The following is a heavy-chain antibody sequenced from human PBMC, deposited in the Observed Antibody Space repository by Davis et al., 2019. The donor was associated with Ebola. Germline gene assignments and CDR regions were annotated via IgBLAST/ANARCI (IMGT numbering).Heavy chain of an antibody. CDR3: ARPVVVVAATRRGGWFDP. D-gene: IGHD2-15*01. CDR1: GYTFTGYY. J-gene: IGHJ5*02. Sequence: ASVKVSCKASGYTFTGYYMHWVRQAPGQGLEWMGWINPNSGGTNYAQKFQGWVTMTRDTSISTAYMELSRLRSDDTAVYYCARPVVVVAATRRGGWFDPWGQGTLVTVSS. V-gene: IGHV1-2*04. CDR2: INPNSGGT.